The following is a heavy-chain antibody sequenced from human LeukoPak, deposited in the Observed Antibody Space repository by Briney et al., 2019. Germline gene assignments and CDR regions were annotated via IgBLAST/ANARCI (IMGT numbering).Heavy chain of an antibody. CDR3: ARVGGGVLLWFGQEGDYFDY. D-gene: IGHD3-10*01. J-gene: IGHJ4*02. CDR2: IYSGGST. V-gene: IGHV3-66*01. CDR1: GFTVSSNY. Sequence: GGSLRLSCAASGFTVSSNYMSWVRQAPGKGLEWVSVIYSGGSTYYADSVKGRFTISRDNSKNTLYLQMNSLRAEDTAVYYCARVGGGVLLWFGQEGDYFDYWGQGTLVTVSS.